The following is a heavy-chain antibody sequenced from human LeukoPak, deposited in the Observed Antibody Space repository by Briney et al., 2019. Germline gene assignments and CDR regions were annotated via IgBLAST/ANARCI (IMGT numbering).Heavy chain of an antibody. D-gene: IGHD5-18*01. J-gene: IGHJ4*02. CDR1: GFTFSSYG. CDR2: IYSGGST. Sequence: PGGSLRLSCAASGFTFSSYGMHWVRQAPGKGLKWVSVIYSGGSTYYADSVKGRFTISRDNSKNTLYLQMNSLRAEDTAVYYCAREAGGLRGYSYGYGDYFDYWGQGTLVTVSS. CDR3: AREAGGLRGYSYGYGDYFDY. V-gene: IGHV3-53*01.